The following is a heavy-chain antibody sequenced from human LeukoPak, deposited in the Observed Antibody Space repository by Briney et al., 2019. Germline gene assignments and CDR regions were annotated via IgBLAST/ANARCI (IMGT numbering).Heavy chain of an antibody. CDR2: ITSNSNT. J-gene: IGHJ6*02. CDR3: ARDLRTFYGMDL. D-gene: IGHD1-14*01. Sequence: GGSLRLSCAASGLSFSIYSMSWVRQAPGKGLEWVSYITSNSNTRYADSVKGRFTVSRDNAQNSLFLQMDSLRGEDTAVYYCARDLRTFYGMDLWGQGTTVTVFS. V-gene: IGHV3-21*06. CDR1: GLSFSIYS.